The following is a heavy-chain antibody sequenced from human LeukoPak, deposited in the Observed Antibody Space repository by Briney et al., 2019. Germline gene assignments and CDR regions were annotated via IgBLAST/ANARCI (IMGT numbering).Heavy chain of an antibody. CDR3: ARGSTAQAY. CDR1: GFTISSYW. V-gene: IGHV3-7*03. CDR2: IRRDGGQT. Sequence: GGSLRLSCAASGFTISSYWMSWVRQAPGKGLGWVANIRRDGGQTYYVDSVKGRFTISRDNAKNSLYLQMNSLRAEDTALYYCARGSTAQAYWGQGTLVTVSS. J-gene: IGHJ4*02. D-gene: IGHD5-18*01.